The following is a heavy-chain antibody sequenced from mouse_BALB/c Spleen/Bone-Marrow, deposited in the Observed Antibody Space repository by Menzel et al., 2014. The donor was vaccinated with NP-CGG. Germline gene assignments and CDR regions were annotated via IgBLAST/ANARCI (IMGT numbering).Heavy chain of an antibody. Sequence: QLQQSGAELVRPGTSVKVSCEASGYAFTNYLIEWVKQRPGQGLEWIGVINPGSGGTNYNEKFKGKATLTADKSSSTAYMQLSSLTSDDSAVYFCARWDYAMDYWGQGTSVTVSS. CDR1: GYAFTNYL. CDR3: ARWDYAMDY. CDR2: INPGSGGT. V-gene: IGHV1-54*01. J-gene: IGHJ4*01.